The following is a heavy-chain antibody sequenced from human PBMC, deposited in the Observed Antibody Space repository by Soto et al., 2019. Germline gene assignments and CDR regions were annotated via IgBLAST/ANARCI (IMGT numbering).Heavy chain of an antibody. Sequence: PGGSLRLSCAASGFTFSSYEMNWVRQAPGKGLEWVSYISSSGSTIYYADSVKGRFTISRDNAKNSLYLQMNSLRAEDTAVYYCARKPQRGFWAADYYYGMDVWGQGTTVTVSS. D-gene: IGHD3-3*01. J-gene: IGHJ6*02. CDR1: GFTFSSYE. CDR3: ARKPQRGFWAADYYYGMDV. V-gene: IGHV3-48*03. CDR2: ISSSGSTI.